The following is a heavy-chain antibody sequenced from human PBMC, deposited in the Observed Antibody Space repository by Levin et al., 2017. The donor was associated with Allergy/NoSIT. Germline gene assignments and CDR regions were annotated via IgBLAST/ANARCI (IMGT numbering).Heavy chain of an antibody. CDR3: AREGGQWLVRGKGVSWFDP. CDR2: IKQDGSEK. V-gene: IGHV3-7*01. J-gene: IGHJ5*02. Sequence: GESLKISCAASGFTFSSYWMSWVRQAPGKGLEWVANIKQDGSEKYYVDSVKGRFTISRDNAKNSLYLQMNSLRAEDTAVYYCAREGGQWLVRGKGVSWFDPWGQGTLVTVSS. D-gene: IGHD6-19*01. CDR1: GFTFSSYW.